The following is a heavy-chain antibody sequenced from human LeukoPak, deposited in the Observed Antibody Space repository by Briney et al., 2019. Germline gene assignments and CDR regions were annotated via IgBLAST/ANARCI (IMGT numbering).Heavy chain of an antibody. V-gene: IGHV4-39*07. CDR1: GATISRSSYY. J-gene: IGHJ4*02. Sequence: PSETLSLTCTVSGATISRSSYYWGWIRQSPGKGLEWIASMYYSGRTYYNPSLRSRVTISVDTSKNQFSLKLSSVTAADTAVYYCARDLIFDYWGQGTLVTVSS. CDR3: ARDLIFDY. CDR2: MYYSGRT.